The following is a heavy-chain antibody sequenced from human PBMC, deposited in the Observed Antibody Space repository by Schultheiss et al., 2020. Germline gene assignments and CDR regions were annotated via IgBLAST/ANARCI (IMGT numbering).Heavy chain of an antibody. CDR3: ARDSSSYDSSGYYYFAFDI. Sequence: SETLSLTCTVSGGSISSSSYYWGWIRQPPGKGLEWIGSIYYSGSTYYNPSLKSRVTISVDTSKNQFSLKLSSVTAADTAVYYCARDSSSYDSSGYYYFAFDIWGQGTTVTVSS. V-gene: IGHV4-39*02. CDR1: GGSISSSSYY. CDR2: IYYSGST. J-gene: IGHJ3*02. D-gene: IGHD3-22*01.